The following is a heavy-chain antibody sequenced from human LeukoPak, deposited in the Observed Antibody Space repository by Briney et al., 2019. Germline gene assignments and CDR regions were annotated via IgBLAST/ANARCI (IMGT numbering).Heavy chain of an antibody. CDR3: AKSAPYSSGSNWFDP. D-gene: IGHD3-22*01. CDR1: GFTFSSYA. J-gene: IGHJ5*02. CDR2: ISGSGGST. Sequence: GGSLSLSCEASGFTFSSYAMSWVRQPPGKGLGWVSAISGSGGSTYYADSVKGRFTISRDNSKNTLYLQMNSLRAEDTAVYYCAKSAPYSSGSNWFDPWGQGTLVTVSS. V-gene: IGHV3-23*01.